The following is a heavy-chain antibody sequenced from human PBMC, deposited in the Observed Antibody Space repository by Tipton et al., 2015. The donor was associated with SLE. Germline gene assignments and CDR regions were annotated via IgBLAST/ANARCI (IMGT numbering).Heavy chain of an antibody. V-gene: IGHV4-39*07. J-gene: IGHJ5*02. CDR2: IYYSGST. CDR3: ARDSGADIVVVPGNWFDP. Sequence: TLSLTCTVSGGSISSSSYYWGWIRQPPGKGLEWIGSIYYSGSTYCNPPLKSRVTISVDTSKNQFSLKLSSVTAADTAVYYCARDSGADIVVVPGNWFDPWGQGTLVTVSS. CDR1: GGSISSSSYY. D-gene: IGHD2-2*01.